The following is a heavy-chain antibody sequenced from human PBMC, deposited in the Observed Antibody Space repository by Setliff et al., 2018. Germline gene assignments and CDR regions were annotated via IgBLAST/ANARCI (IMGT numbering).Heavy chain of an antibody. D-gene: IGHD1-26*01. V-gene: IGHV1-18*01. CDR2: ISVYSGNA. CDR1: GYSFSDSA. Sequence: ASVKVSCKASGYSFSDSAVNWARQAPGQGLEWVGWISVYSGNAYYAQKLQDRVTLTTYTSTTTAYLELRSLRPDDTAVYDCARLVRYCTRTACQKVAGVESWGQGTLVTVSS. J-gene: IGHJ5*01. CDR3: ARLVRYCTRTACQKVAGVES.